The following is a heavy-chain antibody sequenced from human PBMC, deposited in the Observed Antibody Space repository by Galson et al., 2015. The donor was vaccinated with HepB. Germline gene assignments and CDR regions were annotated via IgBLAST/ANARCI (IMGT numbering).Heavy chain of an antibody. J-gene: IGHJ3*02. CDR1: GGTFSSYA. V-gene: IGHV1-69*13. CDR2: IIPIFGTA. CDR3: ARDEGYSSSSGRDGAFDI. Sequence: SVKVSCKASGGTFSSYAISWVRQAPGQGLEWMGGIIPIFGTANYAQKFQGRVTITADESASTAYMELSSLRSEDTAVYYCARDEGYSSSSGRDGAFDIWGQGTMVTVSS. D-gene: IGHD6-6*01.